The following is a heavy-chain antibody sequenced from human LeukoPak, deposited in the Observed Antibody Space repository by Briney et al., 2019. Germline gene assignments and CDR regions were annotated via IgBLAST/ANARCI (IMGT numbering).Heavy chain of an antibody. CDR3: ARDRNSGSSLDI. CDR2: IYPYSGDT. V-gene: IGHV1-2*02. D-gene: IGHD6-6*01. Sequence: ASVTVSCKASGYTFTGYYIHWVRQAPGQGLEWMGWIYPYSGDTNYEQNFQGRVTMTRDTSISTAYMELSSLKSDDTAVYYCARDRNSGSSLDIWGQGTMLTVSS. J-gene: IGHJ3*02. CDR1: GYTFTGYY.